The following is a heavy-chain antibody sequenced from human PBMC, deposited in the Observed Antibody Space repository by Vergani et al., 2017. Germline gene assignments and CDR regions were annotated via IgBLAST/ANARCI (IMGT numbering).Heavy chain of an antibody. V-gene: IGHV1-69*02. Sequence: QVQLVQSGAEVKKPGSSVKVSCKASGGTFSSYTISWVRQAPGQGLEWMGRIIPILGIANYAQKFQGRVTITADTSTSTAYMELSSLRSEDTAVYYCARVGCSSTSCCASYYYYGMDVWGQGTTVTVSS. CDR1: GGTFSSYT. J-gene: IGHJ6*02. CDR2: IIPILGIA. CDR3: ARVGCSSTSCCASYYYYGMDV. D-gene: IGHD2-2*01.